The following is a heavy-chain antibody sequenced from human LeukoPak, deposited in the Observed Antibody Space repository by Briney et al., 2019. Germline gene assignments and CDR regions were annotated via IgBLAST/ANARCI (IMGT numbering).Heavy chain of an antibody. V-gene: IGHV3-23*01. Sequence: PGGSLRLSCAASGYTFSSYAMSWVRQAPGKGLEWVSAISGSGGSTYYADSVKGRFTISRDNSKNTLDLQMNSLRAEDTALYYCAKAGAYYDILTDYYYYYGMDVWGQGTTVTVSS. CDR1: GYTFSSYA. CDR2: ISGSGGST. J-gene: IGHJ6*02. D-gene: IGHD3-9*01. CDR3: AKAGAYYDILTDYYYYYGMDV.